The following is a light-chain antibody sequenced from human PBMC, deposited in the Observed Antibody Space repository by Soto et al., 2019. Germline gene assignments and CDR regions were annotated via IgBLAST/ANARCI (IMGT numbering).Light chain of an antibody. J-gene: IGLJ1*01. Sequence: QSALTQPASVSGSPGQSITISCTGTSSDVGAYNYDSWFQQHPDKAPKRMIYEVSNRPSGVSNRFSGSKSGNAASLTISGLQAEDEAYYFCFSFTTSNTHVFGTGTKLTVL. CDR2: EVS. V-gene: IGLV2-14*01. CDR1: SSDVGAYNY. CDR3: FSFTTSNTHV.